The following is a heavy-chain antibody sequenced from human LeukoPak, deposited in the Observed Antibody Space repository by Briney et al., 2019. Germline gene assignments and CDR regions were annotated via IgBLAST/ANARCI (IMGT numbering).Heavy chain of an antibody. Sequence: QPSETLSLTCTVSGGSISSYYWSWIRQPPGKGLEWIGYIYYSGSTNYNPSLKSRVTISVDTSKNQFSLKLSSVTAADTAVYYCARSGWELLGEDYWGQGTLVTVSS. D-gene: IGHD1-26*01. CDR1: GGSISSYY. V-gene: IGHV4-59*01. CDR2: IYYSGST. CDR3: ARSGWELLGEDY. J-gene: IGHJ4*02.